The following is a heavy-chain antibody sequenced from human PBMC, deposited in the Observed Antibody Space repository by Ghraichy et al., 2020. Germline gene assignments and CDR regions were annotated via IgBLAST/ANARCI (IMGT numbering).Heavy chain of an antibody. CDR1: GFTFSSYW. Sequence: GGSLRLSCAASGFTFSSYWMHRVRQAPGEGLVCVSRINRDGDYTDYADSVKGRFTISRDNARNTLYLQMNSLRAEDTAVYYCVRDDDYYAVDYWGQGTLVTVSS. CDR2: INRDGDYT. J-gene: IGHJ4*02. CDR3: VRDDDYYAVDY. D-gene: IGHD2-21*02. V-gene: IGHV3-74*01.